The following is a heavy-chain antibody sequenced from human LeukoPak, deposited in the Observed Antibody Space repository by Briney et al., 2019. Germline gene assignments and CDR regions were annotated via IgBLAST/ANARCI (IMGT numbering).Heavy chain of an antibody. CDR1: GFTFSFDNYG. V-gene: IGHV3-30*02. D-gene: IGHD1-26*01. CDR2: VRYDGTNN. J-gene: IGHJ4*02. Sequence: PGGSLRLSCAASGFTFSFDNYGMHWVRQAPGKGLEWVAFVRYDGTNNYYAGSVNGRFTVSRDNSKNTVYLQMSSLRTEDTAVYYCAKDYGYSYGYFDHWGQGALVTVSS. CDR3: AKDYGYSYGYFDH.